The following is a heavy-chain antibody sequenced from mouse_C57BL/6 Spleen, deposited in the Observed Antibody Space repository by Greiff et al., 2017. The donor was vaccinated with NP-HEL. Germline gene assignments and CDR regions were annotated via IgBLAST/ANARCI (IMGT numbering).Heavy chain of an antibody. J-gene: IGHJ4*01. D-gene: IGHD2-5*01. V-gene: IGHV1-15*01. Sequence: VQRVESGAELVRPGASVTLSCKASGYTFTDYEMHWVKQTPVHGLEWIGAIDPETGGTAYNQKFKGKAILTADKSSSTAYMELRSLTSEDSAVYYCTRRYYSNYVSAMDYWGQGTSVTVSS. CDR1: GYTFTDYE. CDR3: TRRYYSNYVSAMDY. CDR2: IDPETGGT.